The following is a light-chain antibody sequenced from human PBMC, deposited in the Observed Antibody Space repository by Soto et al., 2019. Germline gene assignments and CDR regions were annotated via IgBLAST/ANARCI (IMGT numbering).Light chain of an antibody. V-gene: IGKV1-9*01. CDR2: AAS. J-gene: IGKJ2*01. CDR1: QGISSY. CDR3: QQLNSYSYT. Sequence: DIQLTQSPSFLSASVGDRVTITCRASQGISSYLAWYQQKPGKAPKLLIYAASALQSGVPSRFSGSGSGTEFTLTISSLQPEEFATYYCQQLNSYSYTFGQGTKLEIK.